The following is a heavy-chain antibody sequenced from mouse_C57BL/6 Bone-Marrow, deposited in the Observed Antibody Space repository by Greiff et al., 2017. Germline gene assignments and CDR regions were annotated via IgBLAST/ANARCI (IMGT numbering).Heavy chain of an antibody. CDR2: ISDGGSYT. J-gene: IGHJ3*01. CDR1: GFAFSSYA. CDR3: ARGRVYYGSSFWFAY. V-gene: IGHV5-4*01. Sequence: EVQLQESGGGLVKPGGSLKLSCAASGFAFSSYAMSWVRQTPEKRLEWVATISDGGSYTYYPDNVKGRFTISRDNAKNNLYLQMSHLKSEDTAMYYCARGRVYYGSSFWFAYWGQGTLVTVSA. D-gene: IGHD1-1*01.